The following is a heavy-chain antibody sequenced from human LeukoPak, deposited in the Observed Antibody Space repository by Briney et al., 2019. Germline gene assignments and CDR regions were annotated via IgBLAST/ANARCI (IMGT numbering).Heavy chain of an antibody. J-gene: IGHJ4*02. Sequence: SETLSLTCTVSGGSISSYYWSWIRQPPGKGLEWIGEINHSGSTNYNPSLKSRVTISVDTSKNQFSLKLSSVTAADTAVYYCARGPSHSSSSGTLPNYWGQGTLVTVSS. CDR3: ARGPSHSSSSGTLPNY. D-gene: IGHD6-6*01. CDR1: GGSISSYY. CDR2: INHSGST. V-gene: IGHV4-34*01.